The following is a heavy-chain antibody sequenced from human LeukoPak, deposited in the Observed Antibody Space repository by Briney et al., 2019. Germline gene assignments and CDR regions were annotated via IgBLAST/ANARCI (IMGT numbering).Heavy chain of an antibody. Sequence: GGSLRLSCAAPGFSFSSYSMNWVRQAPGRGLEWVSSISASGNYIYYADSMKGRFTISRDSAENSLYLQMNSLGAEDTAVYYCARGLYYYGTDAFDIWGQGTMVTVS. D-gene: IGHD3-16*01. CDR3: ARGLYYYGTDAFDI. CDR1: GFSFSSYS. V-gene: IGHV3-21*01. J-gene: IGHJ3*02. CDR2: ISASGNYI.